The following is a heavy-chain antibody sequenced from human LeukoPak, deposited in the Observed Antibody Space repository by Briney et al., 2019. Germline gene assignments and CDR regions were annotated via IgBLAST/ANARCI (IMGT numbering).Heavy chain of an antibody. Sequence: PSETLSLTCAVSGASFSGYYWSWIRQPPGKGLEWIGEINHSGSTNYNPSLKSRVALSVDTSKNQFSLKLTSVTAADTAVYYCARSQILYYYDSSGYPFDYRDRGTLVTVSS. J-gene: IGHJ4*02. CDR1: GASFSGYY. V-gene: IGHV4-34*01. CDR3: ARSQILYYYDSSGYPFDY. D-gene: IGHD3-22*01. CDR2: INHSGST.